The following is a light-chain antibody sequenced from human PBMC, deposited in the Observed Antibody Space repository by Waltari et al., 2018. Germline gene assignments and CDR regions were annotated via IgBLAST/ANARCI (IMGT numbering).Light chain of an antibody. V-gene: IGKV3-20*01. CDR2: GAS. CDR3: QHYLRLPAT. J-gene: IGKJ1*01. Sequence: EIVLTQSPGTLSLSPGERATLSCRTSQSVNRVLALYQLKPGQAPRLLIYGASSRATGTPDRFSGGGSGTDFSLTISRLEPEDFAIYYCQHYLRLPATFGQGTKVEIK. CDR1: QSVNRV.